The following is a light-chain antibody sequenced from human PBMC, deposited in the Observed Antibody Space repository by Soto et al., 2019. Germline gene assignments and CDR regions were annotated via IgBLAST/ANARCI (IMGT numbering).Light chain of an antibody. Sequence: QSVLTQPPSVSGAPGQRVTISCTGSSSNIGAGYDVHWYQQLPGTAPKLLIYGNSNRPSGVPDRFSVSKSGTSASLAITRLQAEDEADYYCQSYDSSLSSSVFGGGTQLTVL. V-gene: IGLV1-40*01. CDR1: SSNIGAGYD. CDR2: GNS. J-gene: IGLJ2*01. CDR3: QSYDSSLSSSV.